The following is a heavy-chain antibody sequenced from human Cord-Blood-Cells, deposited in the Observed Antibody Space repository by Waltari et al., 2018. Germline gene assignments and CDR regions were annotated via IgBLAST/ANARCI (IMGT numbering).Heavy chain of an antibody. Sequence: QVQLVQSGAEVKKPGASVKVSCKASGYTFTGYYMHWVRQAPGQGLEWKGWINPNRGGTNYAQKFQGWVTMTSDTSISTAYMELSRLRSDDTAVYYCARASLTGDDAFDIWGQGTMVTVSS. CDR2: INPNRGGT. CDR1: GYTFTGYY. D-gene: IGHD7-27*01. V-gene: IGHV1-2*04. J-gene: IGHJ3*02. CDR3: ARASLTGDDAFDI.